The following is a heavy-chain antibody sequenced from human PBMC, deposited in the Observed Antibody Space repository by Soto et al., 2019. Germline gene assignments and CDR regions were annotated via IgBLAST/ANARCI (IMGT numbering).Heavy chain of an antibody. V-gene: IGHV3-21*06. CDR2: ISPSSGHI. Sequence: EVHLVESGGGLVKPGGSLRLSCAVSGFTFSSCTMNWVRQAPGKGLEWVSAISPSSGHIYYADSVKGRFTMSTDNAKNSPFLEMKSLRGEDTAVYECSGCSGGACHKNYGMDVWGQGTRVTVSS. CDR1: GFTFSSCT. D-gene: IGHD2-15*01. J-gene: IGHJ6*01. CDR3: SGCSGGACHKNYGMDV.